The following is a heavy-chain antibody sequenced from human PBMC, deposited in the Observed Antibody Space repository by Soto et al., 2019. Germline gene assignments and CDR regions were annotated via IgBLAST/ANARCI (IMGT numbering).Heavy chain of an antibody. CDR1: GGSISSSNW. D-gene: IGHD5-12*01. J-gene: IGHJ6*02. V-gene: IGHV4-4*02. Sequence: KTSETLSLTCAVSGGSISSSNWWSWVRQPPGXGLEWIGEIYHSGSTNYNPSLKSRVTISVDKSKNQFSLKLSSVTAADTAVYYCARDLGGYEDYYYYYGMDVWGQGTTVTVSS. CDR3: ARDLGGYEDYYYYYGMDV. CDR2: IYHSGST.